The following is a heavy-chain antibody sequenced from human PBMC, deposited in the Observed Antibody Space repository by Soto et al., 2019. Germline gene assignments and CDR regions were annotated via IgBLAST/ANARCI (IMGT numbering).Heavy chain of an antibody. Sequence: SETLFLTCAVYGGSFSGYYWSWIRQPPGKGLEWIGEINHSGSTNYNPSLKSRVTISVDTSKNQFSLKLSSVTAADTAVYYCARGNLGLHFPSDIWGQGTMVTVSS. CDR1: GGSFSGYY. V-gene: IGHV4-34*01. J-gene: IGHJ3*02. CDR3: ARGNLGLHFPSDI. CDR2: INHSGST. D-gene: IGHD3-16*01.